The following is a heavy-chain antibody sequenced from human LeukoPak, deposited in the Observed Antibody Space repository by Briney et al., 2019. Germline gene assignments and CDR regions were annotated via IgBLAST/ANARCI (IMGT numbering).Heavy chain of an antibody. D-gene: IGHD2-15*01. Sequence: GESLKISCKGSGYSFTTYWIGWVRQMPGKGLEWMGIIYPGDSDTRYSPSFQGQVTISADKSISTAYLQWSSLKASDTAMYYCARARYCSGGNCYAEYWGQGTLVTVSS. J-gene: IGHJ4*02. CDR2: IYPGDSDT. CDR1: GYSFTTYW. V-gene: IGHV5-51*01. CDR3: ARARYCSGGNCYAEY.